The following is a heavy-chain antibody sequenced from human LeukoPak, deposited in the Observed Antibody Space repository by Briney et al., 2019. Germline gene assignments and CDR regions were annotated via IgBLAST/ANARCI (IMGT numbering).Heavy chain of an antibody. CDR3: ARDRLVSFGGVIVVVFSGTGFDY. J-gene: IGHJ4*02. CDR1: GFTLSSYA. V-gene: IGHV3-30*04. CDR2: ISFDGSNK. Sequence: GGSLRLSCAASGFTLSSYAMHWVRQAPGKGLEWVAVISFDGSNKYYADSVKGRFTISRDNSKNTLYLQMNSLRAEDTAVYYCARDRLVSFGGVIVVVFSGTGFDYWGQGTLVTVSS. D-gene: IGHD3-16*02.